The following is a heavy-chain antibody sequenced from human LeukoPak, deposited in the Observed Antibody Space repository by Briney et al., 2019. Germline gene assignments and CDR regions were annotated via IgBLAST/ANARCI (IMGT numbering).Heavy chain of an antibody. D-gene: IGHD2-15*01. V-gene: IGHV3-21*01. CDR1: GFTFSSYS. J-gene: IGHJ6*02. CDR3: ASAYCSGGSCYTRDYYYGMDV. Sequence: PGGSLRLSCAASGFTFSSYSMNWVRQAPGKGLEWVSSISSSSSYIYYADSVKGRFTISRDNAKNSLYLQLNSLRAEDTAVYYCASAYCSGGSCYTRDYYYGMDVWGQGTTVTVSS. CDR2: ISSSSSYI.